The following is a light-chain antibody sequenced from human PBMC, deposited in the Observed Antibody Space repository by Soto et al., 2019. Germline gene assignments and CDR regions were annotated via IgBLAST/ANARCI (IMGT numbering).Light chain of an antibody. Sequence: QSVLTQPPSASGTPGQRVTISCSGGNSNIGNNFLYWYQQLLGTAPKLHIYRNDQRPSGVPDRFSGSKSSTSASLAISGLRSEDEADYYCAAWDDSLGGWVFGGGTQLTVL. CDR2: RND. V-gene: IGLV1-47*01. CDR1: NSNIGNNF. J-gene: IGLJ3*02. CDR3: AAWDDSLGGWV.